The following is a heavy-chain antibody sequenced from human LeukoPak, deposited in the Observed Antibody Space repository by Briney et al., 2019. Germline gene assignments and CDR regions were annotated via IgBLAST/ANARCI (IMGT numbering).Heavy chain of an antibody. D-gene: IGHD2-21*02. J-gene: IGHJ4*02. CDR1: GFTVSSNY. Sequence: GGSLRLSCAASGFTVSSNYMSWVRQAPGKGLEWVSVIYSGGNTYYADSVKGRFTISRDNSKNTLYLQMNSLRAEDTAVYYCARVNGDCSWSSFDCWGQGTLVTVSS. V-gene: IGHV3-66*01. CDR2: IYSGGNT. CDR3: ARVNGDCSWSSFDC.